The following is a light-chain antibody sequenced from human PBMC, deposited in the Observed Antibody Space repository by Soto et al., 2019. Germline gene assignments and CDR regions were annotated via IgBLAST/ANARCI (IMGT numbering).Light chain of an antibody. Sequence: QSVLTQPASVSGSPGQSITISCTGTGSDVGNYNYVSWYQQYPGKAPKLMIYAVSNRPSGVSNRFSGSKSGNTASLTISGIQAEDEADYYCSSYRAYSTLWVFGGGTKVTVL. CDR3: SSYRAYSTLWV. CDR2: AVS. J-gene: IGLJ3*02. V-gene: IGLV2-14*01. CDR1: GSDVGNYNY.